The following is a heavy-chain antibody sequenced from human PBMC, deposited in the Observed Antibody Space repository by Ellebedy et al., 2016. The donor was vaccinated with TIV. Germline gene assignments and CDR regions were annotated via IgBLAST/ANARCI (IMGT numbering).Heavy chain of an antibody. D-gene: IGHD3-3*02. CDR2: ISGSGGST. J-gene: IGHJ4*02. CDR1: GFTFSDYG. CDR3: AKVGSKLIFGVAIKTYYFDY. V-gene: IGHV3-23*01. Sequence: PGGSLRLSCAASGFTFSDYGMSWVRQAPRKGLEWVSAISGSGGSTHYADFVKGRLTISRDNSNNTLYLQMNSLRAEDTAVYYCAKVGSKLIFGVAIKTYYFDYWGRGALVTVSS.